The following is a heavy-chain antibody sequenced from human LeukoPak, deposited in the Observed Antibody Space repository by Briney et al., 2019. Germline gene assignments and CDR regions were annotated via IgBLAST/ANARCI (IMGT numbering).Heavy chain of an antibody. D-gene: IGHD5-24*01. Sequence: GASVKVSCKASGGTFSSCAISWVRQAPGQGLEWMGGIIPIFGTANYAQKFQGRVTITADESTSTAYMELSSLRSEDTAVYYCARDSRRDGYNNYYYMDVWGKGTTVTVSS. CDR1: GGTFSSCA. J-gene: IGHJ6*03. CDR3: ARDSRRDGYNNYYYMDV. CDR2: IIPIFGTA. V-gene: IGHV1-69*13.